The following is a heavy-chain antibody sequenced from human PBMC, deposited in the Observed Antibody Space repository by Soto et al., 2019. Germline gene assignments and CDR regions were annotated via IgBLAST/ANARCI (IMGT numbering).Heavy chain of an antibody. V-gene: IGHV1-69*06. CDR2: IIPIFGTA. CDR1: GGTFSSYA. J-gene: IGHJ6*02. D-gene: IGHD3-3*01. CDR3: ARDITKRSYYYGMDV. Sequence: ASVKVSCKASGGTFSSYAISWVRQAPGQGLEWMGGIIPIFGTANYAQKFQGRVTITADKSTSTAYMELSSLRSEDTAVYYCARDITKRSYYYGMDVWGQGTTVTVSS.